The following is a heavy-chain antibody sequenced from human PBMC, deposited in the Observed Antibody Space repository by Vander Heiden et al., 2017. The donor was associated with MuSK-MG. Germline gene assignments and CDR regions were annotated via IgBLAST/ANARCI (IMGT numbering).Heavy chain of an antibody. Sequence: EVQLVESGGGLVQPGGSLRLSCAASGFTVRSNYMSWVRQAPGKGLEWVSVIYSGGSTYYADAVKGRFTISRDNSKNTLYLQMNSLRAEDTAVYYCARDRGAGYYYFDYWGQGTLVTVSS. CDR2: IYSGGST. CDR1: GFTVRSNY. J-gene: IGHJ4*02. CDR3: ARDRGAGYYYFDY. D-gene: IGHD6-19*01. V-gene: IGHV3-66*01.